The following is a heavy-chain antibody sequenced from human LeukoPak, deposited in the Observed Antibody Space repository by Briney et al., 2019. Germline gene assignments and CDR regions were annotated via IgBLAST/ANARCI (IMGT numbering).Heavy chain of an antibody. V-gene: IGHV4-34*01. Sequence: SETLSLTCAVYGGSFSGYYWSWIRQPPGKGLEWIGEINHSGSTNYNPSLKSRVTISVDTSKNQFSLKLSSVTAADTAVYYCARKRIRVEMAKRHNWFDPWGQGTLVTVSS. CDR1: GGSFSGYY. J-gene: IGHJ5*02. CDR3: ARKRIRVEMAKRHNWFDP. D-gene: IGHD5-24*01. CDR2: INHSGST.